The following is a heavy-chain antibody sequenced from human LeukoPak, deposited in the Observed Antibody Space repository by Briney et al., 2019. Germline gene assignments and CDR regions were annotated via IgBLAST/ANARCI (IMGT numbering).Heavy chain of an antibody. CDR3: ARAYNYYDSGGYYYYFES. J-gene: IGHJ4*02. CDR2: IYHTGST. CDR1: GYSISSGYY. D-gene: IGHD3-22*01. V-gene: IGHV4-38-2*01. Sequence: SETLSLTCAVSGYSISSGYYWGWIRQPPGKGLEWIGSIYHTGSTYCNPSLKSRVTISVDTSKNQFSLKLSSVTAADTAVYYCARAYNYYDSGGYYYYFESWGQGALVTVSS.